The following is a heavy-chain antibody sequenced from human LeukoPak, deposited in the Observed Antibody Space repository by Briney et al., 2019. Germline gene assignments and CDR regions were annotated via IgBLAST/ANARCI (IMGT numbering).Heavy chain of an antibody. D-gene: IGHD5-24*01. V-gene: IGHV1-69*13. CDR1: GYTFTSYD. J-gene: IGHJ4*02. Sequence: ASVKVSCKASGYTFTSYDINWVRQAPGQGLEWMGGIIPIFGTANYAQKFQGRVTITADESTSTAYMELSSLRSEDTAVYYCARPSGYTTSPPHYWGQGTLVTVSS. CDR2: IIPIFGTA. CDR3: ARPSGYTTSPPHY.